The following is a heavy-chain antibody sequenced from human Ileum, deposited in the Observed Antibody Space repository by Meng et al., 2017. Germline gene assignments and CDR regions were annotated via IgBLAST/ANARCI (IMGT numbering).Heavy chain of an antibody. CDR3: TTDWELRATNDFGY. CDR1: GLNFIAHW. CDR2: IDSDGSGT. V-gene: IGHV3-74*03. D-gene: IGHD1-26*01. J-gene: IGHJ4*02. Sequence: EVQLVESGGGLVQPGGSLRLSCVASGLNFIAHWMYWVRQAPGKELVWVSRIDSDGSGTTYADSVKGRFSISRDNAKNTVFLQMNSLRAEDTAVYYCTTDWELRATNDFGYWGQGTLVTVSS.